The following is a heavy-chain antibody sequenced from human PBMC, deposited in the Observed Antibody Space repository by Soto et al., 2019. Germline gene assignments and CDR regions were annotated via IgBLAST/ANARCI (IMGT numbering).Heavy chain of an antibody. CDR1: GYTFAGYY. D-gene: IGHD6-13*01. CDR3: ATGYSSSWLTFDY. Sequence: GASVKVSCKASGYTFAGYYMHWVRQAPGQGLEWMGWINPNSGGTNYAQKFQGWVTMTRDTSISTAYMELSRLRSDDTAVYYCATGYSSSWLTFDYWGQGTLVTVSS. J-gene: IGHJ4*02. V-gene: IGHV1-2*04. CDR2: INPNSGGT.